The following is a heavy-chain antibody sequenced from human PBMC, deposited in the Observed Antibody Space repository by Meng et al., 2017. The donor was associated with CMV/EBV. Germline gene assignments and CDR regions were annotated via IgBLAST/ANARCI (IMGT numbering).Heavy chain of an antibody. CDR3: ARDKSRRDGYNYGY. CDR2: ISYDGSNK. CDR1: GFTFSSYA. D-gene: IGHD5-24*01. J-gene: IGHJ4*02. Sequence: SCAASGFTFSSYAMHWVRQAPGKGLEWAAVISYDGSNKYYADSVKGRFTISRDNSKNTLYLQMNSLRAEDTAVYYCARDKSRRDGYNYGYWGQGTLVTVSS. V-gene: IGHV3-30*04.